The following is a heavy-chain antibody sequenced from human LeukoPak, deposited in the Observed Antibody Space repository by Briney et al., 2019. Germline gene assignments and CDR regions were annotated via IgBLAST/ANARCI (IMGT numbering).Heavy chain of an antibody. D-gene: IGHD3-3*01. V-gene: IGHV1-24*01. CDR3: ATVFRERITIFGVVTKTYYYYGMDV. CDR2: FDPEDGET. CDR1: GYTLTELS. J-gene: IGHJ6*02. Sequence: ASVKVSCKVSGYTLTELSMHWVRQAPGKGLEWMGGFDPEDGETIYAQKFQDRVTMTEDTSTDTAYMELSSLRSEDTAVYYCATVFRERITIFGVVTKTYYYYGMDVWGQGTTVTVSS.